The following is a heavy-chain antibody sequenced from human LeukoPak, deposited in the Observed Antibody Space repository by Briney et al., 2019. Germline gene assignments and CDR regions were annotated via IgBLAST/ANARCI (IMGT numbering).Heavy chain of an antibody. V-gene: IGHV3-74*01. CDR3: ARVSSGSYFGYYYYYMDV. J-gene: IGHJ6*03. CDR1: GFTFSNYW. Sequence: PGGSLRLSCAAPGFTFSNYWMHWVRQAPGKGLVWVSRINSDGSSTSYADSVKGRFTISRDNAKNTLYLQMNSLRAEDTAAYYCARVSSGSYFGYYYYYMDVWGKGTTVTVSS. D-gene: IGHD1-26*01. CDR2: INSDGSST.